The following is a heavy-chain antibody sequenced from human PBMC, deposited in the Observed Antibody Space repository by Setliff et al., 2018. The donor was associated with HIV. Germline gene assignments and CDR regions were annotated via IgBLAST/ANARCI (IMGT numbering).Heavy chain of an antibody. V-gene: IGHV4-59*01. CDR2: IYIYNSGST. Sequence: SETLSLTCSVSGGSFSGYYWSWIRQPPGKGLEWIGYIYIYNSGSTDYNPSLTSRVTISVDTSRNQFSLKLTSVTAADTAIYYCARGVNFDYWGQGTQVTVSS. J-gene: IGHJ4*02. CDR1: GGSFSGYY. D-gene: IGHD3-3*01. CDR3: ARGVNFDY.